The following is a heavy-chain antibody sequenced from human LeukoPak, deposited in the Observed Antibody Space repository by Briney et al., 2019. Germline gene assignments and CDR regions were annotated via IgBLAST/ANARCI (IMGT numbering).Heavy chain of an antibody. CDR1: GVTFSSSA. CDR2: ISSSSSYI. V-gene: IGHV3-21*01. Sequence: GGSLRLSCIPSGVTFSSSAMTWVRQAPGKGLEWVSSISSSSSYIYYADSVKGRFTISRDNAKNSLYLQMNSLRAEDTAVYYCARDRGDGDYVYYFDYWGQGTLVTVSS. J-gene: IGHJ4*02. CDR3: ARDRGDGDYVYYFDY. D-gene: IGHD4-17*01.